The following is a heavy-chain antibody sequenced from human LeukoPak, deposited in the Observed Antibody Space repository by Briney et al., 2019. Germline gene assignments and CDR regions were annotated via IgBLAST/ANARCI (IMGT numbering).Heavy chain of an antibody. Sequence: GGSLRLSCAASGFAFNTYSMNWVRQAPGKGLEWVSFIFSSSTYIYYTDSVKGRFTISRDNARNSLYLQMDNLRAEDTGVYYCARDFYDGFALNYWGQGTLVTVSS. J-gene: IGHJ4*02. CDR3: ARDFYDGFALNY. D-gene: IGHD2/OR15-2a*01. CDR2: IFSSSTYI. CDR1: GFAFNTYS. V-gene: IGHV3-21*03.